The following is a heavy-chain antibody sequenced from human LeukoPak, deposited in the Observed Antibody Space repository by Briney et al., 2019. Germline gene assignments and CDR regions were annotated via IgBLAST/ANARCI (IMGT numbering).Heavy chain of an antibody. J-gene: IGHJ3*02. CDR2: IYYSGST. D-gene: IGHD3-3*01. CDR1: GGSISSGDYY. Sequence: SETLSLTCTVSGGSISSGDYYWSWIRQPPGKGLEWIGYIYYSGSTYYNPSLKSRVTISVDTSKNQFSLKLSSATAADTAVYYCARAKPASYYDFWSGYSIDAFDIWGQGTMVTVSS. CDR3: ARAKPASYYDFWSGYSIDAFDI. V-gene: IGHV4-30-4*01.